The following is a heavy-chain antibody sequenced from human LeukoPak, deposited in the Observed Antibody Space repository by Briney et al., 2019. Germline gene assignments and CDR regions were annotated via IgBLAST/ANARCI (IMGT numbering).Heavy chain of an antibody. Sequence: GGSLRLSCAASGFTFSSYAMSWVRQAPGKGLEWVSAISGSGGSTYYADSVKGRFTISRDNSKNTLYLQINSLRAEDTSVYYWAKDQAGVYGGSCYPWDYFYYYFIDVLGKGTPVTVSS. J-gene: IGHJ6*03. CDR3: AKDQAGVYGGSCYPWDYFYYYFIDV. V-gene: IGHV3-23*01. CDR1: GFTFSSYA. D-gene: IGHD2-15*01. CDR2: ISGSGGST.